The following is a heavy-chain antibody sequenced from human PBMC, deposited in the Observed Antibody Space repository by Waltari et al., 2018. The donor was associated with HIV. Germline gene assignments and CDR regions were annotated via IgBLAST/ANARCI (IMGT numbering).Heavy chain of an antibody. CDR1: RFTVCRNP. CDR2: IYRGGRT. CDR3: ARDPPFYYDSSGLD. V-gene: IGHV3-53*01. J-gene: IGHJ3*01. D-gene: IGHD3-22*01. Sequence: EVQLVDSGGAVIPPGGSLSLSCAASRFTVCRNPMTWVRQGPGKGMGWVSIIYRGGRTYYADSVKGRFTISRDNSKNTLYLQINSLRAEDTAVYYCARDPPFYYDSSGLDWGQGTMVTVSS.